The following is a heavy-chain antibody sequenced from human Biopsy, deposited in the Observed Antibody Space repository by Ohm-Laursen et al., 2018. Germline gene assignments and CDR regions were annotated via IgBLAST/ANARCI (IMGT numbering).Heavy chain of an antibody. Sequence: TQTLTLTATFSGFSLSNSGVGVAWIRQPPGKALEWLAIIYWNNDKHFSPSLRSRLTITKDTSRNQVVLTVTNMDPVDTATYSCAHARGYSYGYSYFDYWGQGTLVTVSS. CDR3: AHARGYSYGYSYFDY. CDR1: GFSLSNSGVG. CDR2: IYWNNDK. J-gene: IGHJ4*02. D-gene: IGHD5-18*01. V-gene: IGHV2-5*01.